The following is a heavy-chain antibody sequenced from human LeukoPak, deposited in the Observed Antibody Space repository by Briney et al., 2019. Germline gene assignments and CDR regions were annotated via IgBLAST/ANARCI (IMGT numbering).Heavy chain of an antibody. CDR1: GFTVGPYA. D-gene: IGHD2/OR15-2a*01. CDR3: ATWAFYHNLDV. CDR2: IKADGSGT. Sequence: GGSLRLSCAASGFTVGPYAMYWVRQGPGRGLEWVSVIKADGSGTFYADSVRGRFTTSRDNSKNSLYLQMNSLTSEDTALYYCATWAFYHNLDVWGQGTTVIVSS. V-gene: IGHV3-43*02. J-gene: IGHJ6*02.